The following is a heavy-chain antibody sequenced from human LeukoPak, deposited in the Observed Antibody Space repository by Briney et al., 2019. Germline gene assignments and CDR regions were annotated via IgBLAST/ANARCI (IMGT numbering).Heavy chain of an antibody. J-gene: IGHJ4*02. CDR2: IYTSGST. D-gene: IGHD6-19*01. CDR1: GGSISSYY. V-gene: IGHV4-4*07. CDR3: ATEGIAVAGTIFDY. Sequence: PSETLSLTCTVSGGSISSYYWSWIRQPAGKGLEWIGRIYTSGSTNYNPSLTSRVTISVDKSKNQFSLKLSSVTAADTAVYYCATEGIAVAGTIFDYWGQGTLVTVSS.